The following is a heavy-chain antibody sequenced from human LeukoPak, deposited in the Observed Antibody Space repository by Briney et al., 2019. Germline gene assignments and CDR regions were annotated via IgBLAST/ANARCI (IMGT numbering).Heavy chain of an antibody. D-gene: IGHD3-22*01. CDR3: ARAMIVVVLTPPSDY. CDR1: GFTFNSYA. V-gene: IGHV3-30*04. CDR2: ISYDGSNK. Sequence: PGGSLRLSCAASGFTFNSYALHWVRQAPGKGLEWVALISYDGSNKYYADSVKGRFTISRDNSKNTLYLQMNSLRAEDSAVYYCARAMIVVVLTPPSDYWGQGTLVTVSS. J-gene: IGHJ4*02.